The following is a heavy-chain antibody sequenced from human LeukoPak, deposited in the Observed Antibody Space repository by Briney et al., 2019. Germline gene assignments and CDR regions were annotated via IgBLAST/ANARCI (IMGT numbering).Heavy chain of an antibody. CDR1: GYTFTGYY. V-gene: IGHV1-2*02. D-gene: IGHD5-12*01. Sequence: ASVKVSCKASGYTFTGYYIHWVRQAPGRGLEWMGWINPNSGGTNSAQKFQGRVTMTRDTSISTAYMELSRLRSDDTAVYYCAREVYSGYDSFGYWGQGTLVTVSS. CDR3: AREVYSGYDSFGY. CDR2: INPNSGGT. J-gene: IGHJ4*02.